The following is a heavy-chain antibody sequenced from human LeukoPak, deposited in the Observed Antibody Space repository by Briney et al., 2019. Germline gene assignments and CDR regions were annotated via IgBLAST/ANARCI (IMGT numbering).Heavy chain of an antibody. CDR1: GFTFSSYG. D-gene: IGHD6-19*01. CDR2: ISYDGSNK. CDR3: AKGPIAVAGFFDY. V-gene: IGHV3-30*18. J-gene: IGHJ4*02. Sequence: GRSLRLSCAASGFTFSSYGMHWVRQAPGKGLEWVAVISYDGSNKYYADSVKGRFTISRDNSKNTLYLQMNSLRAEDTAVYCCAKGPIAVAGFFDYWGQGTLVTVSS.